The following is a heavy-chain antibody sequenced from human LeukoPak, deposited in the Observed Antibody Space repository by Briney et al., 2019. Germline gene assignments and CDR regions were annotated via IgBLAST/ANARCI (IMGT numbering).Heavy chain of an antibody. CDR2: INPNSGGT. CDR1: GYTFTGYY. J-gene: IGHJ3*02. V-gene: IGHV1-2*04. Sequence: ASVMVSCKASGYTFTGYYMHWVRQAPGQGLEWMGWINPNSGGTNYAQKFQGWVTMTRETSISTAYMELSRLRSDDTAVYYCARAGDIVVDAFDIWGQGTMVTVSS. CDR3: ARAGDIVVDAFDI. D-gene: IGHD2-15*01.